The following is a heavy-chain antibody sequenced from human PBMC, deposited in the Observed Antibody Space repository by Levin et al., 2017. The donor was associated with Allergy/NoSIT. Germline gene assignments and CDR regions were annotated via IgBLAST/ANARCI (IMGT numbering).Heavy chain of an antibody. CDR2: INWKSGRI. J-gene: IGHJ4*02. Sequence: PGGSLRLSCAASGFTFDDYAIHWVRQAPGKGLEWVSGINWKSGRIDYADSVKGRFTISRDNANNSLYLQMNSLRAEDTALYYCAKPLVGATTLLDYWGQGTLVTVSS. D-gene: IGHD1-26*01. V-gene: IGHV3-9*01. CDR3: AKPLVGATTLLDY. CDR1: GFTFDDYA.